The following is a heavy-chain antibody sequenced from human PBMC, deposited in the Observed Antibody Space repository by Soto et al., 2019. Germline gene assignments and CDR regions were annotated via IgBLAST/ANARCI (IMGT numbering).Heavy chain of an antibody. V-gene: IGHV3-20*04. Sequence: DVQLVESGGGVLRPGGSLRLSCAASGFTFDDYGVSWARQAPGKGLEWVSGVNWNGGSTGYADSVKGRFTISRDNAKNSLYLQMNSLRAEDTAFYYCVRGASLNFDYWGQGTLVTVSS. CDR1: GFTFDDYG. CDR3: VRGASLNFDY. D-gene: IGHD1-26*01. CDR2: VNWNGGST. J-gene: IGHJ4*02.